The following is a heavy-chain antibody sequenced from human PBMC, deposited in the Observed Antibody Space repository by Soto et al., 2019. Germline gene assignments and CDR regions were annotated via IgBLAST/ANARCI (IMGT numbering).Heavy chain of an antibody. Sequence: PSETLSLTCTVSGGSISSYYWNWIRQPPGKGLEWIGYIYDSGSTNYNPSLRSRVTISVDTSKNQFSLRLSSVTAADTAVYYCAREQESTGIGWFEPRGQRSPFTV. V-gene: IGHV4-59*01. CDR2: IYDSGST. CDR1: GGSISSYY. J-gene: IGHJ5*02. CDR3: AREQESTGIGWFEP. D-gene: IGHD1-1*01.